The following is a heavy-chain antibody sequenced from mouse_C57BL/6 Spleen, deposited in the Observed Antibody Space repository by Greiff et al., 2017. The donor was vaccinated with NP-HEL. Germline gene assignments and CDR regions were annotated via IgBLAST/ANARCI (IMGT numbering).Heavy chain of an antibody. CDR1: GYSITSGYY. D-gene: IGHD1-1*01. J-gene: IGHJ2*01. Sequence: VQLQQSGPGLVKPSQSLSLTCSVTGYSITSGYYWNWIRQFPGNKLEWMGYISYDGSNNYNPSLKNRISITRDTSKNQFFLKLNSVTTEDTATYYCAREGLTTVVDYWGQGTTLTVSS. CDR2: ISYDGSN. V-gene: IGHV3-6*01. CDR3: AREGLTTVVDY.